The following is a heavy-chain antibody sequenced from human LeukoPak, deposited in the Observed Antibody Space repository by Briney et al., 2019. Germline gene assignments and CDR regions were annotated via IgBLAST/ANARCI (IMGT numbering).Heavy chain of an antibody. Sequence: GGSLRLSCVASGFTFSSNGMHWVRQAPGKGLEWVTFIQYDGSKKYYADSVKGRFTISRDNSKNTLYLEMNSLRVEDTAVYYCAKVAKYYYGPETYYFFEQWGQGTPVTAAS. CDR2: IQYDGSKK. V-gene: IGHV3-30*02. J-gene: IGHJ4*02. D-gene: IGHD3-10*01. CDR1: GFTFSSNG. CDR3: AKVAKYYYGPETYYFFEQ.